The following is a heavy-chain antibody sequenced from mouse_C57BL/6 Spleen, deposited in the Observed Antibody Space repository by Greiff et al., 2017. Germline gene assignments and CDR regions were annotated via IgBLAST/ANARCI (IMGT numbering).Heavy chain of an antibody. Sequence: QVQLQQPGAELVMPGASVKLSCKASGYTFTSYWMHWVKQRPGQGLEWIGEIDPSDSYTNYNQKFKGKSTLTVDKSSSTAYMQLSSLISEDSAVFYGARSGGYDGYCGCAMDYWGQGTSVTVSS. CDR2: IDPSDSYT. V-gene: IGHV1-69*01. J-gene: IGHJ4*01. CDR3: ARSGGYDGYCGCAMDY. D-gene: IGHD2-3*01. CDR1: GYTFTSYW.